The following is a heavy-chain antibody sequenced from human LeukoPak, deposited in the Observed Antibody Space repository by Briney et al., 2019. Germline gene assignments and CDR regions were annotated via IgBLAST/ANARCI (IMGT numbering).Heavy chain of an antibody. Sequence: PSETLSLTCTVSGASISSSSYYWGWIRQSPGKGLEWIGSIYYSGSTYFNPSLKSRVTMSVDTSKNHFSLKLTSVTAADTAVYYCARHPGYYDSSGYYVSAFDIWGQGQWSPSLQ. V-gene: IGHV4-39*01. CDR1: GASISSSSYY. J-gene: IGHJ3*02. CDR2: IYYSGST. CDR3: ARHPGYYDSSGYYVSAFDI. D-gene: IGHD3-22*01.